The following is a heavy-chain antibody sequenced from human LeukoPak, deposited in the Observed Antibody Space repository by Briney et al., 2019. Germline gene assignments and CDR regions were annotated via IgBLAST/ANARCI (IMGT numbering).Heavy chain of an antibody. Sequence: ASVKVSCKASKDTFTIYDVNWVRQATGLGLEWMGWMNPNSGNTGYAQKFQGRVTMTMNSSISTAYMELTSLTSEDTAVYYCARDLTGGWPDYWGQGTLVTVSS. CDR2: MNPNSGNT. CDR1: KDTFTIYD. D-gene: IGHD6-19*01. V-gene: IGHV1-8*01. J-gene: IGHJ4*02. CDR3: ARDLTGGWPDY.